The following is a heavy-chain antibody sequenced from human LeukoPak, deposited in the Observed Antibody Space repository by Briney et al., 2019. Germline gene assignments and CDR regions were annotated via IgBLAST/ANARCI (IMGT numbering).Heavy chain of an antibody. Sequence: GGSLRLSCAASGFTFSSYAMHWVRQAPGKGLEWVAVISYDGSNKYYADSVKGRFTISRDNSKNTLYLQMNSLRAEDTAVYYCARDGSPDNPLYYYYMDVWGKGTTVTVSS. J-gene: IGHJ6*03. V-gene: IGHV3-30*04. CDR3: ARDGSPDNPLYYYYMDV. D-gene: IGHD1-14*01. CDR1: GFTFSSYA. CDR2: ISYDGSNK.